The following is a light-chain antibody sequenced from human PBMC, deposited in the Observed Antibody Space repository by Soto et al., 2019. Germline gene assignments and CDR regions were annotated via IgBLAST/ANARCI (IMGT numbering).Light chain of an antibody. CDR3: QQYGSSPWT. CDR2: GAS. CDR1: QSVSSSY. V-gene: IGKV3-20*01. J-gene: IGKJ1*01. Sequence: EIVLTQSPGTLSLSPGERATLSCRASQSVSSSYLAGYQQKPGQDPRLLIYGASSRATGIPDRFSGSGSGTDFTLTISRLEPEDFAVYYCQQYGSSPWTFGQGIKVEIK.